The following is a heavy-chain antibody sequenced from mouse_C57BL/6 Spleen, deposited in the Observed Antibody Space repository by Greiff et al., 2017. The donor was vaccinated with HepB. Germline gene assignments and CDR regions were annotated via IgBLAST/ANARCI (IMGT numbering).Heavy chain of an antibody. CDR1: GFTFSDYY. J-gene: IGHJ4*01. Sequence: EVQVVESGGGLVQPGGSLKLSCAASGFTFSDYYMYWVRQTPEKRLEWVAYISNGGGSTYYPDTVKGRFTISRDNAKNTLYLQMSRLKSEDTAMYYCARQFITTVVAPYYYAMDYWGQGTSVTVSS. D-gene: IGHD1-1*01. V-gene: IGHV5-12*01. CDR3: ARQFITTVVAPYYYAMDY. CDR2: ISNGGGST.